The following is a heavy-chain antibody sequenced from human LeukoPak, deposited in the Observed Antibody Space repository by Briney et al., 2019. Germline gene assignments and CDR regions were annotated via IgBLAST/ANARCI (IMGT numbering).Heavy chain of an antibody. CDR2: IYYSSCST. Sequence: SETLSLTCTVSGGSISSRTYYWGWIRQPPGKGLEWIGNIYYSSCSTYYNPSLKSRVTISVDTSKNQFSLKLSSVTAADTAVYYCASQVYCSAGSCYSNFWGQGTLVTVSS. V-gene: IGHV4-39*01. J-gene: IGHJ4*02. D-gene: IGHD2-15*01. CDR1: GGSISSRTYY. CDR3: ASQVYCSAGSCYSNF.